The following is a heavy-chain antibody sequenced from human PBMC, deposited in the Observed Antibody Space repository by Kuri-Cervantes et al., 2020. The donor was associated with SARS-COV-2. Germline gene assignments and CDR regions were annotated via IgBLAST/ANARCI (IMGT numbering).Heavy chain of an antibody. CDR2: SSSNGGST. D-gene: IGHD3-22*01. Sequence: GGSLRLSCAASGFTFSSYAMHWVSQAPGEGLEYVSASSSNGGSTYYANSWKGRFTISRDNSKNTLYLQMGSLRSEDTAIYFCARDRKYYYDNTAYRPRGDAFDIWGQGTMVTVSS. CDR1: GFTFSSYA. CDR3: ARDRKYYYDNTAYRPRGDAFDI. J-gene: IGHJ3*02. V-gene: IGHV3-64*01.